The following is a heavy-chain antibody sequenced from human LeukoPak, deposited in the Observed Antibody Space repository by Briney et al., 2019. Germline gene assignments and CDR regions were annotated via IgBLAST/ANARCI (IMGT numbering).Heavy chain of an antibody. CDR2: ISSNGGST. D-gene: IGHD3-10*01. J-gene: IGHJ6*03. CDR3: ARGVKLLWFGELSAYMDV. CDR1: GLTFSSYA. Sequence: GGSLRLSCAASGLTFSSYAMHWVRQAPGKGLEYVSAISSNGGSTYYANSVKGRFTISRDNSKNTLYLQMGSLRAEDMAVYYCARGVKLLWFGELSAYMDVWGKGTTVTVSS. V-gene: IGHV3-64*01.